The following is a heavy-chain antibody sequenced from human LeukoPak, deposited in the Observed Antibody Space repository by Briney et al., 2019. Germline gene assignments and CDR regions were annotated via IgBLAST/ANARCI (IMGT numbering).Heavy chain of an antibody. V-gene: IGHV3-33*06. Sequence: GGSLRLSCAASGFTFSSYGMHWVRQAPGKGLEWAAVIGYDGSNKYYADSVKGRFTISRDNSKNTLYLQMNSLRAEDTAVYYCAKGPHTQDYYDSSGYYYDYWGQGTLVTVSS. CDR1: GFTFSSYG. CDR3: AKGPHTQDYYDSSGYYYDY. CDR2: IGYDGSNK. J-gene: IGHJ4*02. D-gene: IGHD3-22*01.